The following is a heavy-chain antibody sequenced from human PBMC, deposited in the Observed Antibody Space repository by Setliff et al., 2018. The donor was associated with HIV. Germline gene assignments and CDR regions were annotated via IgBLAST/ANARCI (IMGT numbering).Heavy chain of an antibody. CDR2: IYYNGST. CDR1: GGSISSSSYY. CDR3: ARDYYDYVWGSYRLFDY. Sequence: SETLSLTCTVAGGSISSSSYYWGWIRQPPGKGLEWIGSIYYNGSTYYNPSLKSRVTISVDTSNNQFSLKLSSVTAADTAVYYCARDYYDYVWGSYRLFDYCGQGTLVTVSS. J-gene: IGHJ4*02. D-gene: IGHD3-16*02. V-gene: IGHV4-39*07.